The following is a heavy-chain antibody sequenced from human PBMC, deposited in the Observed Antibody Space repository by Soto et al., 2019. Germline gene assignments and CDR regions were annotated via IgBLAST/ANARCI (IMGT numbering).Heavy chain of an antibody. CDR1: GYTFTSYG. CDR2: ISAYNGNT. D-gene: IGHD3-22*01. Sequence: QVQLVQSGAEVKKPGDSVKVSCKASGYTFTSYGISWVRQAPGQGLEWMGWISAYNGNTNYAQKLQGRVTMTTDTSTSTAYMELRSLRSDDTAVYYCARSWLDSSGSYYYYYGMDVWGQGTTVTVSS. V-gene: IGHV1-18*01. J-gene: IGHJ6*02. CDR3: ARSWLDSSGSYYYYYGMDV.